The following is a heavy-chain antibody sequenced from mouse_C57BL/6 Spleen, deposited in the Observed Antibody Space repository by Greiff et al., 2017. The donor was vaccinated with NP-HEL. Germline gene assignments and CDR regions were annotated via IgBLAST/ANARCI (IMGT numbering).Heavy chain of an antibody. V-gene: IGHV1-53*01. CDR1: GYTFTSYW. Sequence: QVQLQQPGTELVKPGASGYTFTSYWMHWVKQRPGQGLEWIGNINPSNGGTNYNEKFKSKATLTVDKSSSTAYMQLSSLTSEDSAVYYCARWFDYWGQGTTLTVSS. CDR2: INPSNGGT. CDR3: ARWFDY. J-gene: IGHJ2*01.